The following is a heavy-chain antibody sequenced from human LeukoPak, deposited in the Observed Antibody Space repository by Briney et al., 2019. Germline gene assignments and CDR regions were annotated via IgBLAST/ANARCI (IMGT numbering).Heavy chain of an antibody. J-gene: IGHJ4*02. Sequence: ASVKVSCKASGYTFTRYDINWVRQATGQGLEWMGWMNPKSGNAGHAQKFQGRVTITRDTSISTVYMELSSLRSEDTAVYFCAKENSGSYFFDYWGQGTLVTVSS. CDR3: AKENSGSYFFDY. V-gene: IGHV1-8*03. D-gene: IGHD1-26*01. CDR1: GYTFTRYD. CDR2: MNPKSGNA.